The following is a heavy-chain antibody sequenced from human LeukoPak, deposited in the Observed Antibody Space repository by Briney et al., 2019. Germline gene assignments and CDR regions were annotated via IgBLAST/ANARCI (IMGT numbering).Heavy chain of an antibody. V-gene: IGHV4-59*10. CDR3: ARGRAAAGTLDY. D-gene: IGHD6-13*01. J-gene: IGHJ4*02. CDR2: IYTSGST. Sequence: PETLSLSSALSLGSISREYLSSIRQPAGHRLEWIGRIYTSGSTNYPPSLKSRVTMSIDTSKNPFSLKLSSVTAADTAVYYCARGRAAAGTLDYWGQGTLVTVSS. CDR1: LGSISREY.